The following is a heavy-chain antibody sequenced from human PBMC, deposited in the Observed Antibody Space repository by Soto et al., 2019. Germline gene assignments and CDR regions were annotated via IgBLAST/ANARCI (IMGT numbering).Heavy chain of an antibody. CDR2: ISYDGSNK. V-gene: IGHV3-30*18. J-gene: IGHJ4*02. Sequence: QVQLVESGGGVVQPGRSLRLSCAASGFTFSSYGMQWVRQAPGKGLEWVAVISYDGSNKYYADSVKGRFTISRDNSKNTLYLQMNSLRAEDTAVYYCAKDAGISYYYDSSGYQWGQGTLVTVSS. CDR1: GFTFSSYG. CDR3: AKDAGISYYYDSSGYQ. D-gene: IGHD3-22*01.